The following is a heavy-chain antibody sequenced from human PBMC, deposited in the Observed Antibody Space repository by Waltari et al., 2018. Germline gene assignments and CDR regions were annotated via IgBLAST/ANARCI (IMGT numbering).Heavy chain of an antibody. CDR2: ITGSGDST. J-gene: IGHJ4*02. Sequence: EVQLLESGGGLVQQGGSLRLTCSAAGFTFSPYAWLWVGQVPGKGLEWVSAITGSGDSTHYAESVKGRFTISRDNSKNTLYLQMSSLRAEDTAIYYCAKDWRRLLEYLDWLLYALDDWGQGSLVTVSS. CDR3: AKDWRRLLEYLDWLLYALDD. CDR1: GFTFSPYA. V-gene: IGHV3-23*01. D-gene: IGHD3-9*01.